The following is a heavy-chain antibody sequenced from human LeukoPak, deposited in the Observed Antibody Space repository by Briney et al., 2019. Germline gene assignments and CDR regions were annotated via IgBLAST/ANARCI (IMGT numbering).Heavy chain of an antibody. J-gene: IGHJ3*02. CDR2: FDPNTGAT. CDR1: GDTLTGYY. CDR3: AGYTVVRGLTLSAFDI. V-gene: IGHV1-2*02. D-gene: IGHD3-10*01. Sequence: ASVKVSCKASGDTLTGYYIHWVRQAPRQGLEWMGCFDPNTGATHYAQKFQGRVTMTRDTSIDTDFLELRSLISDDTALYYCAGYTVVRGLTLSAFDIWGLGTMVTVSS.